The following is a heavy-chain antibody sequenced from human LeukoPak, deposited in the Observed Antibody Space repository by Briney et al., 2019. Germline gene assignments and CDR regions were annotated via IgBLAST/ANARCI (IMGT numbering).Heavy chain of an antibody. Sequence: PSETLSLTCTVSGGSISSSSYHWGWIRQPPGKGLEWIGSIYYSGSTYYNPSLKSRVTISVDTSKNQFSLELNSVTAADTAVYYCARGGYYYGSGSYKRFDYWGQGTLVTVSS. V-gene: IGHV4-39*01. CDR3: ARGGYYYGSGSYKRFDY. J-gene: IGHJ4*02. CDR1: GGSISSSSYH. D-gene: IGHD3-10*01. CDR2: IYYSGST.